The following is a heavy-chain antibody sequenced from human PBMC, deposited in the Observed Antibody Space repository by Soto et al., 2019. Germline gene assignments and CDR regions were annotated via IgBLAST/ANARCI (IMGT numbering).Heavy chain of an antibody. CDR1: SDSINSGDFF. V-gene: IGHV4-30-4*01. Sequence: SETLSLTCAVSSDSINSGDFFWSWIRQPPGRALEWIASISHTGSTYYNPSLKSRVAIRVDTSWKQFSLKMLSVTAADTAVYYCARERASDRNRPFHPWGQGTLVTVS. CDR3: ARERASDRNRPFHP. J-gene: IGHJ1*01. CDR2: ISHTGST. D-gene: IGHD1-1*01.